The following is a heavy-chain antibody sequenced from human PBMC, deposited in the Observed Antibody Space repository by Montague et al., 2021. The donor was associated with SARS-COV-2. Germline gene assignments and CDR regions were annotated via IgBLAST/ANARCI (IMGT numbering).Heavy chain of an antibody. D-gene: IGHD3-10*01. Sequence: SETLSLTCTVSGGSISSSSNYWGWIRQPPGKGLEWIGSIYYSGSTYYNSSLKSRVTISVDTSKNQFPLKLNSVTAADTAVYYCAGLVWFGELSSENWFDPWGQGTLVTVSS. CDR2: IYYSGST. CDR3: AGLVWFGELSSENWFDP. J-gene: IGHJ5*02. CDR1: GGSISSSSNY. V-gene: IGHV4-39*01.